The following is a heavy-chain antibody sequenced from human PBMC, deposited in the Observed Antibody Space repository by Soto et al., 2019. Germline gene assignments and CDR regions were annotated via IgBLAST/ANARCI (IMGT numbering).Heavy chain of an antibody. J-gene: IGHJ1*01. CDR1: GFTFSSYG. D-gene: IGHD3-10*01. CDR3: ARDTYGGFLVL. CDR2: IWNDGSKK. Sequence: PGGSLRLSCAASGFTFSSYGMHWVRQAPGKGLEWVAVIWNDGSKKEYAESVKGRFTISRDQSENALYLQMNSLRAEDTAEYYCARDTYGGFLVLWGQGTPVSVSS. V-gene: IGHV3-33*01.